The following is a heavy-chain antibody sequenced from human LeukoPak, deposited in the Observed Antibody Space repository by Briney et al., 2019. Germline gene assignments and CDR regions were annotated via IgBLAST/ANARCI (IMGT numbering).Heavy chain of an antibody. V-gene: IGHV3-23*01. CDR1: GFTFSNYA. J-gene: IGHJ4*02. D-gene: IGHD3-22*01. CDR2: LSDSGGST. Sequence: GGSLRLSCVASGFTFSNYAMSWVRQVPGRRLEWVSALSDSGGSTWYVDSVKGRFTISRDNSKNTLYLQMNNLRAEDTATYYCAKDYYDSSGSRYIHWGQGTLVAVSS. CDR3: AKDYYDSSGSRYIH.